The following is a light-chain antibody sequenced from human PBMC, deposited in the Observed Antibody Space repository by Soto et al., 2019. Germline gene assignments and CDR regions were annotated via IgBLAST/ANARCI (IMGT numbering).Light chain of an antibody. CDR2: SAS. CDR3: QQSFATPWT. CDR1: QSISSY. J-gene: IGKJ1*01. Sequence: DIQMTQSPSSLSASVGDRVSITCRASQSISSYLNWYQQKPGKAPNLLIYSASSLQSGVPSRFSGSGSGTDFTLTISSLQPEDFASYYCQQSFATPWTFGQGTKV. V-gene: IGKV1-39*01.